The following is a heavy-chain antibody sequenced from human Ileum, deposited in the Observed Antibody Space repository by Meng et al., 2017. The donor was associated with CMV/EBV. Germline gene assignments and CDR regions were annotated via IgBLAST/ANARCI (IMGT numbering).Heavy chain of an antibody. CDR2: INYRGSI. CDR1: ADSFTGYH. J-gene: IGHJ4*02. V-gene: IGHV4-34*01. Sequence: VQLHQWGPEVLQPAETLSLTHTVSADSFTGYHWTWIRQPPGKGPEWIGEINYRGSIHYNPSLESRVTISLDMSTNQLSLKLNSVTAADTAVYYCVRGNWVSDFWGQGTLVTVSS. D-gene: IGHD7-27*01. CDR3: VRGNWVSDF.